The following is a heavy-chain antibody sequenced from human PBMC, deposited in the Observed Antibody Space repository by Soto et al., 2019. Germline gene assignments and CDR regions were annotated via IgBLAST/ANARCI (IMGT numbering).Heavy chain of an antibody. CDR2: ISSSGSTK. D-gene: IGHD2-21*01. Sequence: GGSLRLSCAASGFTFSSYGMNWVRQAPGKGLEWVSYISSSGSTKKYANSVEGRFTISRDNAKNSLNLQMNNLRAEDTAVYYCERSKKMGLPITYYYIMEVWGKGTTVTYPQ. V-gene: IGHV3-48*04. CDR1: GFTFSSYG. J-gene: IGHJ6*04. CDR3: ERSKKMGLPITYYYIMEV.